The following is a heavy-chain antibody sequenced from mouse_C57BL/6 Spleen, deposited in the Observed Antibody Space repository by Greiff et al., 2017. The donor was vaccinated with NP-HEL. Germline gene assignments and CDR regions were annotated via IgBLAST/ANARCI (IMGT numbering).Heavy chain of an antibody. CDR1: GYSITSGYY. D-gene: IGHD1-1*01. J-gene: IGHJ1*03. V-gene: IGHV3-6*01. Sequence: EVQLQQSGPGLVKPSQSLSLTCSVTGYSITSGYYWNWIRQFPGNKLEWMGYISYDGSNNYNPSLKNRISITRDTSKNQFFLKLNSVTTEDTATYYCAIYGSSFYWYFDVWGTGTTVTVSS. CDR3: AIYGSSFYWYFDV. CDR2: ISYDGSN.